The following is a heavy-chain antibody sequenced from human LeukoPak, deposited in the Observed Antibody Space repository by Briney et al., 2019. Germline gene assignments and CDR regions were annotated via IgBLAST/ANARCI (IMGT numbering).Heavy chain of an antibody. V-gene: IGHV1-18*01. CDR2: ISAYNDNT. J-gene: IGHJ4*02. CDR1: GYTFTSYG. CDR3: ASPSHCSSTSCLEFDY. Sequence: ASVKVSCKASGYTFTSYGISWVRQAPGQGLEWMGWISAYNDNTNYAQKLQGRVTMTTDTSTSTAYMELRSLRPDDTAVYYCASPSHCSSTSCLEFDYWGQGTLVTVSS. D-gene: IGHD2-2*01.